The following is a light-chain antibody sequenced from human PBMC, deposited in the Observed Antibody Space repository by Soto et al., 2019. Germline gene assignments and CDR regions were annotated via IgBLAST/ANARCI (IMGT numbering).Light chain of an antibody. CDR1: QSIRSN. CDR3: QQYDSYSWT. V-gene: IGKV3-15*01. Sequence: EIVMTQSPGTLSVSPGERATLSCRASQSIRSNLAWYQQKPGQAPRLLIYIASTRAAGIPARFSGSGSGTDFTLTISSLQPDDSATYYCQQYDSYSWTFGRGTKVDIK. J-gene: IGKJ1*01. CDR2: IAS.